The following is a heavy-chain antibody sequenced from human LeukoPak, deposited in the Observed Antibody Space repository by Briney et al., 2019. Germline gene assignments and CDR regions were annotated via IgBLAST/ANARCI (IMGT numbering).Heavy chain of an antibody. CDR2: INWNGGST. CDR1: GFTFDDYG. Sequence: PGGSLRLSCAASGFTFDDYGMSWVRQAPGKGLEWVSGINWNGGSTGYADSVKGRFTISRDNAKNSLYLQMNSLRAEDTAVYYCAKVYPLLGRREYYYYMDVWGKGTTVTISS. D-gene: IGHD1-26*01. CDR3: AKVYPLLGRREYYYYMDV. V-gene: IGHV3-20*04. J-gene: IGHJ6*03.